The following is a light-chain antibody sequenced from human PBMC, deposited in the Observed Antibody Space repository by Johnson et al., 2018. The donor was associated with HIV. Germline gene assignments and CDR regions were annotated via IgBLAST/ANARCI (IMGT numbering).Light chain of an antibody. Sequence: QSILTQPPSVSAAPGQKVTIPCSASSSNIGKNSVSWYQQLPGTAPKLLIYESNKRPSGIPDRFSGSKSGTSATLGITRLQTGDEADYSCGTWDTRLMVLYVFGSGTNVTVL. V-gene: IGLV1-51*02. CDR3: GTWDTRLMVLYV. J-gene: IGLJ1*01. CDR2: ESN. CDR1: SSNIGKNS.